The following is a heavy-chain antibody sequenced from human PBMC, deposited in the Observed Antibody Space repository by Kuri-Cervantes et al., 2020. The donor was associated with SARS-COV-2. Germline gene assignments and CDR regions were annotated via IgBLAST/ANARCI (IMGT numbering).Heavy chain of an antibody. V-gene: IGHV3-23*05. J-gene: IGHJ6*02. CDR3: ARVKRGDIVVVPAAIFSYYYYGMDV. CDR1: GFSFSNYA. Sequence: GESLKISCAASGFSFSNYAMTWVRQAPGKGLEWVSVINFNGRDTFYADSVKGRFTISRDNSKDTVYLQLHSLRAEDTAVYYCARVKRGDIVVVPAAIFSYYYYGMDVWGQGTTVTVSS. CDR2: INFNGRDT. D-gene: IGHD2-2*01.